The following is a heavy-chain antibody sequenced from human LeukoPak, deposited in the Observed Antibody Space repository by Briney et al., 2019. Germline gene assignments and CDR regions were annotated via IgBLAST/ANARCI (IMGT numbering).Heavy chain of an antibody. Sequence: PGGSLRLSCAASGFTFSSYSMNWVRQAPGKGLEWVSSISSSSTYIHYADSVKGRFTISRDNAKNSLYLQMNSLRAEDTALYYCARDPGGYDILTGYYRRYYYMDVWGKGTTVTVSS. CDR3: ARDPGGYDILTGYYRRYYYMDV. D-gene: IGHD3-9*01. CDR2: ISSSSTYI. V-gene: IGHV3-21*04. J-gene: IGHJ6*03. CDR1: GFTFSSYS.